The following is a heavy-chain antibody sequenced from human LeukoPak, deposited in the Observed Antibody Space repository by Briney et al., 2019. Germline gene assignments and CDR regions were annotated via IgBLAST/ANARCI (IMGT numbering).Heavy chain of an antibody. J-gene: IGHJ4*02. D-gene: IGHD2-21*02. V-gene: IGHV4-4*07. CDR2: IYTSGST. CDR1: GGSISSYY. Sequence: SETLSLTCTVSGGSISSYYWSWIRQPAGKGLEWIGRIYTSGSTNYNPSLKSRVTMSVDTSKNQFSLKLSSVTAADTAVYYCAREPPSEYCGGDCYSDYWGQGTLVTVSS. CDR3: AREPPSEYCGGDCYSDY.